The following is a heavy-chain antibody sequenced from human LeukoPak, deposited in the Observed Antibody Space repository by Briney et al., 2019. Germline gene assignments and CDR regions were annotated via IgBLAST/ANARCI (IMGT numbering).Heavy chain of an antibody. CDR3: AIEPPITMTVPSYFQH. CDR2: ISYDGSNK. J-gene: IGHJ1*01. D-gene: IGHD3-22*01. Sequence: GGSLRLSCAASGFTFSSYAVHWVRQAPGKGLEWVAVISYDGSNKYYADSVKGRFTISRDNSKNTLYLQMNSLRAEDTAVYYCAIEPPITMTVPSYFQHWGQGTLVTVSS. V-gene: IGHV3-30-3*01. CDR1: GFTFSSYA.